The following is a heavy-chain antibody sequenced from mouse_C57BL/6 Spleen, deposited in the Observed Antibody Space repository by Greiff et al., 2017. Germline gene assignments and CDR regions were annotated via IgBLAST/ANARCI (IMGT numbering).Heavy chain of an antibody. Sequence: VQLKESGPELVKPGDSVKISCKASGYSFTGYFMNWVMQSHGKSLEWIGRINPYNGDTFYNQKFKGKATLTVDKSSSTAHMELRSLTSEDSAVYYCARGGAFDYPWFAYWGQGTLVTVSA. D-gene: IGHD2-4*01. V-gene: IGHV1-20*01. CDR1: GYSFTGYF. CDR3: ARGGAFDYPWFAY. J-gene: IGHJ3*01. CDR2: INPYNGDT.